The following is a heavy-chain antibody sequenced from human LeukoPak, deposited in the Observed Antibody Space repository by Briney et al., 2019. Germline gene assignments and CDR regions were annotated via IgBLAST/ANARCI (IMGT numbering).Heavy chain of an antibody. D-gene: IGHD6-19*01. Sequence: TLETLSLTCTVSGGSISSSNYYWGWIRQPPGKGLEWIGNIYYSGSTYYNPSLKSRVTISVDTSKNHFSLKLSSVTAADTAVYYCARLVAVAGVFDYWGQGTLVTVSS. CDR1: GGSISSSNYY. CDR2: IYYSGST. V-gene: IGHV4-39*02. J-gene: IGHJ4*02. CDR3: ARLVAVAGVFDY.